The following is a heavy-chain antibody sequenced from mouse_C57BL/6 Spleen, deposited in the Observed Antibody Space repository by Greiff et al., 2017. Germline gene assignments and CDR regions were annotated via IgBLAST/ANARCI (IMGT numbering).Heavy chain of an antibody. CDR1: GYTFTDYY. CDR2: INPNNGGT. J-gene: IGHJ3*01. V-gene: IGHV1-26*01. D-gene: IGHD1-1*02. CDR3: ARGLSSFAY. Sequence: VQLQQSGPELVKPGASVKISCKASGYTFTDYYMNWVKQSHGKSLEWIGDINPNNGGTSYNQKFKGKATLTVDKSSSTAYMELRSLTSEDSAVYYCARGLSSFAYWGQGTLVTVSA.